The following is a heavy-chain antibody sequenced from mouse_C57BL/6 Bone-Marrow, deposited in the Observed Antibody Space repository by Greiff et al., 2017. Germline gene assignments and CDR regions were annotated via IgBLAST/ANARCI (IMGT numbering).Heavy chain of an antibody. Sequence: VQLQQSGAELVKPGASVKMSCKASGYTFTSYWITWVKQRPGQGLEWIGDIYPGSGSTNYNEKFKSKATLTVDTSSSTAYMQLSSLTSEDSAVYYCARVELSLRCFAYWGQGTRVTVSA. CDR3: ARVELSLRCFAY. CDR1: GYTFTSYW. CDR2: IYPGSGST. V-gene: IGHV1-55*01. J-gene: IGHJ3*01. D-gene: IGHD3-2*02.